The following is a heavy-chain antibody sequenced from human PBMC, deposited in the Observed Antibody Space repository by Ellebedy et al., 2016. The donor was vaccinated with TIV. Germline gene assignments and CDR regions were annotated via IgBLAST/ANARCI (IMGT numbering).Heavy chain of an antibody. J-gene: IGHJ4*02. D-gene: IGHD3-10*01. CDR3: ARYRGVDGLDY. CDR2: INPHSGDT. V-gene: IGHV1-2*02. CDR1: GHTFTDYS. Sequence: AASVKVSCKASGHTFTDYSLHWVRQAPGQGLEWMGWINPHSGDTYSAQKFQGRVTMTRDTSITTAYMELSGLQSDDTAVYFCARYRGVDGLDYWGQGTLVIVSS.